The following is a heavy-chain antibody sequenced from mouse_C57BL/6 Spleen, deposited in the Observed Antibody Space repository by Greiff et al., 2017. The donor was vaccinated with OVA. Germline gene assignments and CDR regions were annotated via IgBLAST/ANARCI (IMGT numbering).Heavy chain of an antibody. Sequence: EVQGVESGGDLVKPGGSLKLSCAASGFTFSSYGMSWVRQTPDKRLEWVATISSGGSYTYYPDSVKGRFTISRDNAKNTLYLQMSSLKSEDTAMYYCATGLPFDYWGQGTTLTVSS. V-gene: IGHV5-6*01. CDR3: ATGLPFDY. CDR1: GFTFSSYG. CDR2: ISSGGSYT. J-gene: IGHJ2*01. D-gene: IGHD3-1*01.